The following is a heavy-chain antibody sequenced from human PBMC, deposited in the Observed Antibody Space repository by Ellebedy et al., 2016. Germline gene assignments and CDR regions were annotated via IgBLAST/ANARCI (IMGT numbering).Heavy chain of an antibody. V-gene: IGHV3-53*01. J-gene: IGHJ6*02. CDR1: GFTVSSNY. CDR2: IYSGGST. D-gene: IGHD3-10*01. CDR3: ARDRGPYYSGSESFDYYYGMDV. Sequence: GGSLRLSXAASGFTVSSNYMSWVRQAPGKGLEWVSVIYSGGSTYHADSVKGRFTISRDNSKNTLYLQMNRLRAEDTAVYYCARDRGPYYSGSESFDYYYGMDVWGQGTTVTVSS.